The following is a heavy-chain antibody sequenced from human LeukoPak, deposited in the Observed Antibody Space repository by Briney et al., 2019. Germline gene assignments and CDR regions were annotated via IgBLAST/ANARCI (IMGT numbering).Heavy chain of an antibody. J-gene: IGHJ4*02. CDR1: GYTFISYD. D-gene: IGHD3-22*01. CDR2: MNPNSGIT. V-gene: IGHV1-8*01. Sequence: ASVKVSCKASGYTFISYDINWVRQATGQGLEWMGWMNPNSGITGYAQKFQGRGSMTRNTSINTAYMELSSLRSEDTAVYYCARGLYYYDSNGRTPYDYWGQGTLVTVSS. CDR3: ARGLYYYDSNGRTPYDY.